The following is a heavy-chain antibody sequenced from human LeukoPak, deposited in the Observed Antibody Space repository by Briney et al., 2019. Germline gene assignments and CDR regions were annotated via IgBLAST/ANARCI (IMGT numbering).Heavy chain of an antibody. Sequence: GSLRLSCAASGFTFDDYGMSWVRQAPGKGLEWVSGINWNGGSTGYADPVKGRFTISRDNAKNSLYLQMNSLRAEDTALYYCARKSGYSDNNWFDPWGQGTLVTVSS. CDR1: GFTFDDYG. CDR3: ARKSGYSDNNWFDP. D-gene: IGHD3-22*01. CDR2: INWNGGST. J-gene: IGHJ5*02. V-gene: IGHV3-20*04.